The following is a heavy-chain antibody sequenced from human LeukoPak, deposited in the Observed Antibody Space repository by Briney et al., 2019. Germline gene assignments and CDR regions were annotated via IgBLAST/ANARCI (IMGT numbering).Heavy chain of an antibody. CDR2: ISSSSSYI. CDR1: GFTVSSNY. V-gene: IGHV3-21*01. D-gene: IGHD6-6*01. J-gene: IGHJ5*02. Sequence: GGSLRLSCAASGFTVSSNYMGWVRQAPGKGLEWVSSISSSSSYIYYADSVKGRFTISRDNAKNSLYLQMNSLRAEDTAVYYCASYSSFPWGQGTLVTVSS. CDR3: ASYSSFP.